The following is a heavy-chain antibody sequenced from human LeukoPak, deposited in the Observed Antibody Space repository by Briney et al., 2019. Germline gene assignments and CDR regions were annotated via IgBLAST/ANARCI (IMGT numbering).Heavy chain of an antibody. Sequence: SETLSLTCTVSGGSISSYYWSWIRQPPGRGLEWIGYIYYSGSTNYNPSLKSRVTISVDTSKNQFSLKLSSVTAADTAVYYCARGWDDAFDIWGQGTMVTVSS. CDR2: IYYSGST. V-gene: IGHV4-59*01. CDR1: GGSISSYY. D-gene: IGHD1-26*01. J-gene: IGHJ3*02. CDR3: ARGWDDAFDI.